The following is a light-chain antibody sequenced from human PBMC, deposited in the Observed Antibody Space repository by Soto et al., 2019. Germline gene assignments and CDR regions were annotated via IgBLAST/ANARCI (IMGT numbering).Light chain of an antibody. Sequence: EIVMTQSPATLSLSPGERATLSCRASQSVSSSYLAWYQQKPGQAPRLLIYGASSRATGIPARFSGSGSGTDFTLTISNLEPEDFAVYYCQQRGDWPLTFGGGTKVDIK. CDR2: GAS. V-gene: IGKV3D-20*02. CDR3: QQRGDWPLT. J-gene: IGKJ4*01. CDR1: QSVSSSY.